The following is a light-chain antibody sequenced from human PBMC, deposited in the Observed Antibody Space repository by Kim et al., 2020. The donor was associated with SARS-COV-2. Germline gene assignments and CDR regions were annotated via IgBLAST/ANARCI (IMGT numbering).Light chain of an antibody. Sequence: QSVLTQPPSASGPPGQSVAISCTGTSSDVGGYNYVSWYQQYAGKAPKLIIYELNKRPSGVPDRFSGSKSGNTASLTVSGLQAEDEAEYYCSSYAGTNNVLFGGGTQLTVL. J-gene: IGLJ2*01. CDR1: SSDVGGYNY. CDR3: SSYAGTNNVL. CDR2: ELN. V-gene: IGLV2-8*01.